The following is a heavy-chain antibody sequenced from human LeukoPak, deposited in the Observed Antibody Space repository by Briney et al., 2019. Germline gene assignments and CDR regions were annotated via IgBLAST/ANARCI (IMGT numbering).Heavy chain of an antibody. D-gene: IGHD4-17*01. J-gene: IGHJ5*02. CDR1: GGSISSGGYS. CDR3: ARTIDYGDYSSSGHWFDP. Sequence: PSGTLSLTCAVSGGSISSGGYSWSWIRQPPGKGLEWIGYIYHSGSTYYNPSLKSRVTISVDRSKNQFSLKLSSVTAADTAVYYCARTIDYGDYSSSGHWFDPWGQGTLVTVSA. CDR2: IYHSGST. V-gene: IGHV4-30-2*01.